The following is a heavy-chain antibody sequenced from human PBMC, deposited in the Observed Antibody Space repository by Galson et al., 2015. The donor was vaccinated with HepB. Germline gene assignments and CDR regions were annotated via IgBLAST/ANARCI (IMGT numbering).Heavy chain of an antibody. CDR3: AHRPLTATAHWFFDL. Sequence: PALVKPTQTLTLTCTFSGFSLTTSEEGVGWFRQPPGKALEWLALIYSDDDTRYRASLKSRLTITRDTSKNQVVITMTNMDPVDTATYYCAHRPLTATAHWFFDLWGRGTLVTVSS. V-gene: IGHV2-5*02. CDR1: GFSLTTSEEG. J-gene: IGHJ2*01. CDR2: IYSDDDT. D-gene: IGHD4-11*01.